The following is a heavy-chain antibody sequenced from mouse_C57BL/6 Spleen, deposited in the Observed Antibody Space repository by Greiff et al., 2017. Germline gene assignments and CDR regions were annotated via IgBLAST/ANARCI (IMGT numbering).Heavy chain of an antibody. CDR2: IVPSDSYT. Sequence: QVQLQQPGAELVMPGASVKLSCKASGYTFTSYWMHWVKPRPGQGLEWIGEIVPSDSYTNYNQKFKGKSTLTVDKSSSTAYMQLSSLASEDSAVYYCARGGLGLGGNAMDYWGQGTSVTVSS. V-gene: IGHV1-69*01. CDR1: GYTFTSYW. J-gene: IGHJ4*01. D-gene: IGHD4-1*01. CDR3: ARGGLGLGGNAMDY.